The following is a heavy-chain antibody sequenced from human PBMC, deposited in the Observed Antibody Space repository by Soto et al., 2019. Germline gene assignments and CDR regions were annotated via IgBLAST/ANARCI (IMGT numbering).Heavy chain of an antibody. CDR1: GFTFINYA. CDR2: ISGSGGST. V-gene: IGHV3-23*01. D-gene: IGHD6-13*01. CDR3: AKDHGSSWYEIDY. J-gene: IGHJ4*02. Sequence: GGSLRLSCAASGFTFINYAVTWVLQAPGKGLEWVSTISGSGGSTYYADSVKGRFTISRDNSKNTLYLQMNSLRAEDTAVYYCAKDHGSSWYEIDYWGQGTLVTVSS.